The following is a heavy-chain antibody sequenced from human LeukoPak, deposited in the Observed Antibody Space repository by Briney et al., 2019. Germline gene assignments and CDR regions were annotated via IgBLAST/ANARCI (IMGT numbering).Heavy chain of an antibody. CDR2: IYSGGST. CDR3: ARDSVAVAGRDY. V-gene: IGHV3-53*01. CDR1: GFTVSSNY. J-gene: IGHJ4*02. D-gene: IGHD6-13*01. Sequence: GGSLRLSCAASGFTVSSNYMSWVRQAPGKGPEWVSVIYSGGSTYYADSVKGRFTISRDNSKNTLYLQMTRLGAEDTAVYYCARDSVAVAGRDYWGQGTLVTVSS.